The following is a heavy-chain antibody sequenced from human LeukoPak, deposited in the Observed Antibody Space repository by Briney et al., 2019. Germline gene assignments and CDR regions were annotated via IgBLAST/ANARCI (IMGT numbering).Heavy chain of an antibody. CDR1: GCTFTSYG. D-gene: IGHD3-3*01. J-gene: IGHJ5*02. CDR3: ARGPLDYYDFWSGYATSNWFDP. V-gene: IGHV1-18*01. CDR2: ISAYNGNT. Sequence: ASVKVSCKASGCTFTSYGISWVRQAPGQGLEWMGWISAYNGNTNYAQKLQGRVTMTTDTSTSTAYMELRSLRSDDTAVYYCARGPLDYYDFWSGYATSNWFDPWGQGTLVTVSS.